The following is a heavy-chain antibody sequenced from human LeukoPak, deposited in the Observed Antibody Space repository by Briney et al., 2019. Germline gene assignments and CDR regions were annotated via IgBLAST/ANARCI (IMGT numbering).Heavy chain of an antibody. Sequence: GASMKVSCKASGYTFTTYGLSWVRPAPGQGPEWMGWISAYNGYTNYAQKLQGRLTMTTDTSTSTAYMELRSLRSDDTAVYYCARVGGGSYYFYFDYWGQGTLVTVSS. V-gene: IGHV1-18*01. CDR2: ISAYNGYT. CDR1: GYTFTTYG. D-gene: IGHD1-26*01. CDR3: ARVGGGSYYFYFDY. J-gene: IGHJ4*02.